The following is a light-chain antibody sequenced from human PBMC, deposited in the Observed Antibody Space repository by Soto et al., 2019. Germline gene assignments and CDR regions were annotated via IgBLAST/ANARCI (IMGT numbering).Light chain of an antibody. Sequence: EIVMTQSPATLSVSPGERDTLSCRASQSVSSNLAWYQQKPGQAPRLLIYGASTRATGNPARFSGSGSGTAFTLTISSLQYEDFAVYYCQQYTNWPPLTFGGGTKVEIK. CDR2: GAS. J-gene: IGKJ4*01. CDR1: QSVSSN. CDR3: QQYTNWPPLT. V-gene: IGKV3-15*01.